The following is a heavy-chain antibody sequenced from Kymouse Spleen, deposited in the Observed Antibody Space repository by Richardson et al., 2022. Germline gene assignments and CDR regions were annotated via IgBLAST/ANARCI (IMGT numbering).Heavy chain of an antibody. D-gene: IGHD3-10*01. CDR2: INHSGST. Sequence: QVQLQQWGAGLLKPSETLSLTCAVYGGSFSGYYWSWIRQPPGKGLEWIGEINHSGSTNYNPSLKSRVTISVDTSKNQFSLKLSSVTAADTAVYYCAATYYYGSGSYHYYYGMDVWGQGTTVTVSS. CDR3: AATYYYGSGSYHYYYGMDV. J-gene: IGHJ6*02. CDR1: GGSFSGYY. V-gene: IGHV4-34*01.